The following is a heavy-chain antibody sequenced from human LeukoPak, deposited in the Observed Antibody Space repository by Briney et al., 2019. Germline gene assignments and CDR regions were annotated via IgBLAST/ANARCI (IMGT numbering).Heavy chain of an antibody. CDR1: GCSFTSYW. CDR2: IYPGDSDT. V-gene: IGHV5-51*01. J-gene: IGHJ4*02. D-gene: IGHD5-18*01. Sequence: GESLKISCKGSGCSFTSYWIGWVRQMPGKGLEWMGIIYPGDSDTRYSPSFQGQVTISADKSISTAYLQWSSLKASDTAMYYCARHRGYSYGPSFDFDYWGQGTLVTVSS. CDR3: ARHRGYSYGPSFDFDY.